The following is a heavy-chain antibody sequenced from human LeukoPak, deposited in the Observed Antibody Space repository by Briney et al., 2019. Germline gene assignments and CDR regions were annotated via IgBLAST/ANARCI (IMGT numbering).Heavy chain of an antibody. Sequence: SETLSLTCTVSGGSISSSSYYWGWIRQPPGKGLEWIGYIYYTGITNYNPSLKSRVTISVDTSKNQFSLKLSSVTAADTAVYYCARTTLSMVRGAARFDYWGQGTLVTVSS. CDR3: ARTTLSMVRGAARFDY. CDR1: GGSISSSSYY. J-gene: IGHJ4*02. CDR2: IYYTGIT. V-gene: IGHV4-61*05. D-gene: IGHD3-10*01.